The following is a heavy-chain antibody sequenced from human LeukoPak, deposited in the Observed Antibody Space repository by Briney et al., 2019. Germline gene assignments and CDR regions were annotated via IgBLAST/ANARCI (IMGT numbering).Heavy chain of an antibody. Sequence: GGSLRLSCAASGFTVSSNYMSWVRQAPGKGLEWVSVIYAGGSTYYAGSVKGRSTISRDSSKNSVYLQMNSLRAEDTAVYYCAKDYYGSGSYFPSHFDYWGQGTLVTVSS. CDR3: AKDYYGSGSYFPSHFDY. CDR2: IYAGGST. V-gene: IGHV3-53*05. CDR1: GFTVSSNY. J-gene: IGHJ4*02. D-gene: IGHD3-10*01.